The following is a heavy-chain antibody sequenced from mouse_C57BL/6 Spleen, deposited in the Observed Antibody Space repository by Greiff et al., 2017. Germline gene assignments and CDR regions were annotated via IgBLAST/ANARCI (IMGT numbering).Heavy chain of an antibody. Sequence: DVHLVESGGGLVKPGGSLKLSCAASGFTFSDYGMHWVRQAPEKGLEWVAYISSGSSTIYYADTVKGRFTISRDNAKNTLFLQMTSLRSEDTAMYYCARGLRRGYYYAMDYWGQGTSVTVSS. CDR3: ARGLRRGYYYAMDY. J-gene: IGHJ4*01. CDR2: ISSGSSTI. V-gene: IGHV5-17*01. D-gene: IGHD2-2*01. CDR1: GFTFSDYG.